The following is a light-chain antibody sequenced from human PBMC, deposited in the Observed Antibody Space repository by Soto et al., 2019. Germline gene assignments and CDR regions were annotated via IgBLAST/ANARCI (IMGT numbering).Light chain of an antibody. CDR3: QQYDVNSS. CDR1: ESIGRW. Sequence: IQMTQSPSTLSASMGGTVTITCRASESIGRWLAWYQQKPGKVPRLLIYKTSNLESGVPPRFSGSGSGTEFTLPISSLQPDDVATYYCQQYDVNSSFGQGTKVELK. J-gene: IGKJ1*01. CDR2: KTS. V-gene: IGKV1-5*03.